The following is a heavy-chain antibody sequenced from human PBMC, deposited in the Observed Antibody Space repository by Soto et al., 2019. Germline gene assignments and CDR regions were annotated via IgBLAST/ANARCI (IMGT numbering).Heavy chain of an antibody. V-gene: IGHV3-30*18. CDR3: AKLIGGVKASGGTGNWIDP. J-gene: IGHJ5*02. CDR1: GFMFSGYG. CDR2: VSHDGVDN. D-gene: IGHD2-15*01. Sequence: QVQLVESGGGVVQPGGSLRLSCAASGFMFSGYGMHWIRQAPGKGLEWVAVVSHDGVDNYYGDSVMGRCTVSRDESKNTLFLQIDRVTADDSGVYYCAKLIGGVKASGGTGNWIDPWGQGTLVTVSS.